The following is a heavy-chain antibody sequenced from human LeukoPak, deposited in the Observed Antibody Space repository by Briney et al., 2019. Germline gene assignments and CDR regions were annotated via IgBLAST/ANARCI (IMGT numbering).Heavy chain of an antibody. CDR3: ARDLRDPDYYYMDV. V-gene: IGHV1-69*05. J-gene: IGHJ6*03. D-gene: IGHD4-17*01. CDR1: GGTFSSYA. Sequence: SVKLSCKGSGGTFSSYAISWVRQAPGQGLEWMGGIIPIFGTANYAQKFQGRVTITTDESTSTAYMELSSLRSEDTAVYYCARDLRDPDYYYMDVWGKGTTVTVSS. CDR2: IIPIFGTA.